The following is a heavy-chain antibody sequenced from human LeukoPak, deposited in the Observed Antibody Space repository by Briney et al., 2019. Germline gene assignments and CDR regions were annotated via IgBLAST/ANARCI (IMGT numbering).Heavy chain of an antibody. CDR3: ARVKAGYYYYMDV. CDR2: IYSGGST. J-gene: IGHJ6*03. Sequence: GGSLRLSCAASGFTVSSNYMSWVRQAPGKGLEWVSVIYSGGSTYYADSVKGRFTISRDNSKNTLYLQMNSLRAEDMAVYYCARVKAGYYYYMDVWGKGTTVTVSS. CDR1: GFTVSSNY. V-gene: IGHV3-53*01. D-gene: IGHD3-10*01.